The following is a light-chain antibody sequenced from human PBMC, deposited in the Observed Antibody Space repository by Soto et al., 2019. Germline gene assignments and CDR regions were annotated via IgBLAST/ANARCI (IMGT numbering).Light chain of an antibody. CDR1: QSISNY. CDR3: QQSFSAPRT. J-gene: IGKJ3*01. V-gene: IGKV1-39*01. CDR2: AAS. Sequence: DLQMTQSPSSLSASVGDTVTITCRASQSISNYLNWYQQKPGKAPNLLIYAASSLESGVPSRFGGSGSGTDFTLTISSLQPEDFATYYCQQSFSAPRTFGPGTKVDIE.